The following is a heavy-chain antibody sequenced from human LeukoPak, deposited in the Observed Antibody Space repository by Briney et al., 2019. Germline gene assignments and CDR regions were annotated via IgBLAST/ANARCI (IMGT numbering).Heavy chain of an antibody. V-gene: IGHV3-30*04. Sequence: PGRSLRLSCAASGFTFSSYAMHWVHQDPGKGLEWVAVISYDGSNKYYADSVKGRFTISRDNSKNTLYLQMNSLRAEDTAVYYCARTEMATIYFDYWGLGTLVTVSS. J-gene: IGHJ4*02. CDR2: ISYDGSNK. CDR1: GFTFSSYA. CDR3: ARTEMATIYFDY. D-gene: IGHD5-24*01.